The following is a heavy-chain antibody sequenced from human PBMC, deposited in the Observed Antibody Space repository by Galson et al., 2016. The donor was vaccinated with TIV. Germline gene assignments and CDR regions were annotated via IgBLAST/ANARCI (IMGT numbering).Heavy chain of an antibody. D-gene: IGHD5-24*01. J-gene: IGHJ3*01. CDR1: GDSISTVYY. CDR3: VRHRRMDTRVYSFDV. CDR2: VYHSGTT. Sequence: ETLSLTCDVSGDSISTVYYWGWIRQPPGRALEWIGSVYHSGTTYYSPSLKSRATLSVDTSRSQFSLTLDSVTAADTAVYYCVRHRRMDTRVYSFDVWGQGTKVAVSS. V-gene: IGHV4-38-2*01.